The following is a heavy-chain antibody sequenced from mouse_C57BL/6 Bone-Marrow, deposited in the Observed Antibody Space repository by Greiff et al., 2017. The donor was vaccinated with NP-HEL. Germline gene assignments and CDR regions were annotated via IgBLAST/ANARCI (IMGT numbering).Heavy chain of an antibody. CDR2: INPNNGGT. V-gene: IGHV1-53*01. CDR1: GYTFTSYW. CDR3: ARDSGYAFDY. Sequence: QVQLQQPGTELVKPGASVKLSCKASGYTFTSYWMHWLKQRPGQGLEWIGNINPNNGGTNDNEKFKTKATLTVDKSSSPAYTQLSSLTSEDSAVYYCARDSGYAFDYWGQGTTLTVSS. J-gene: IGHJ2*01. D-gene: IGHD3-2*02.